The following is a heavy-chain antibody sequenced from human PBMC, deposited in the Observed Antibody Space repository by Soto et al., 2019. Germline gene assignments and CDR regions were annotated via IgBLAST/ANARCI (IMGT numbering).Heavy chain of an antibody. CDR3: AADRYCSGGSCYYYYYYYGMDV. V-gene: IGHV1-58*01. Sequence: SVKVSCKASGFTFTSSAVQWVRQARGQRLEWIGWIVVGSGNTNYAQKFQERVTVTRDMSTSTAYMELSSLRSEDTAVYYCAADRYCSGGSCYYYYYYYGMDVWGQGTTVTVSS. J-gene: IGHJ6*02. CDR2: IVVGSGNT. CDR1: GFTFTSSA. D-gene: IGHD2-15*01.